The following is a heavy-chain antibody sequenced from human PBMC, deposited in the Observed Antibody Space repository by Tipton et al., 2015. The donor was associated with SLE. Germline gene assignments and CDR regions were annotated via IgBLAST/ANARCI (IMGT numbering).Heavy chain of an antibody. V-gene: IGHV3-74*01. J-gene: IGHJ4*02. CDR2: IKGDGSNT. Sequence: SGVTFSSHWMHWVRQVPGKGLVWVSRIKGDGSNTNYADSVKGRFTISRDNAKNSLYLQMNSLRAEDTAVYYCARDLRNWGQGTLVTVSS. CDR1: GVTFSSHW. D-gene: IGHD1-14*01. CDR3: ARDLRN.